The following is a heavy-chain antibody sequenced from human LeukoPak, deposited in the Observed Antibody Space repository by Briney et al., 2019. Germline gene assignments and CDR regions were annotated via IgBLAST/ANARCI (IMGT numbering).Heavy chain of an antibody. D-gene: IGHD6-13*01. J-gene: IGHJ4*02. V-gene: IGHV4-59*01. Sequence: PSETLSLTCTVSGGSISSYYWSWIRQPPGKGLEWIGYIYYSGSTNYNPSLKSRVTISVDTSKNQFSLKLSSVTAADTAVYYCARGAAAGTLGFDYWGQGTLVTASS. CDR2: IYYSGST. CDR3: ARGAAAGTLGFDY. CDR1: GGSISSYY.